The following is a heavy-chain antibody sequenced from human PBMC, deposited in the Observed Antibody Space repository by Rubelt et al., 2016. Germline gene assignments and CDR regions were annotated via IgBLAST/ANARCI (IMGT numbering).Heavy chain of an antibody. J-gene: IGHJ5*02. CDR2: ISVYNGHT. V-gene: IGHV1-18*01. Sequence: WVGWISVYNGHTNYAQKLQGRVTMTTDTSTSTAYMELRSLRSDDTAVYYCARDRGDIVVVVAATLGWFDPWGQGTLVTVSS. CDR3: ARDRGDIVVVVAATLGWFDP. D-gene: IGHD2-15*01.